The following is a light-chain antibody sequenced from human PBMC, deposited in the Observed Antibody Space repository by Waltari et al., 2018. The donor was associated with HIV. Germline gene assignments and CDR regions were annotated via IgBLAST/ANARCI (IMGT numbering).Light chain of an antibody. CDR1: SSNIGKNF. Sequence: QPVLTQPPSVSAAPGQKVTISCSGSSSNIGKNFVSWYKQLPGAAPKPLIYDNNKRPSGIPDRFSGSKSGTSATLGITGLQTGDEADYYCGTWDSSLSGVVFGGGTKLTVL. CDR2: DNN. V-gene: IGLV1-51*01. J-gene: IGLJ2*01. CDR3: GTWDSSLSGVV.